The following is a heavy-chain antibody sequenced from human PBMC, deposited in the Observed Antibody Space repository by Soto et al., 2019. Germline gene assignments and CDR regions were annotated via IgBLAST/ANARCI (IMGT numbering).Heavy chain of an antibody. V-gene: IGHV3-30*18. D-gene: IGHD2-15*01. Sequence: VQLVESGGGVVQPGRSLRLSCAASGFTFSSYGIHWVRQAPGKGLEWVAVISYDGSNKYYADSVKGRFTISRDNSKNTLYLQMNSLRAEDTAVYYCAKDNTHCSGGSCYGCDYWGQGTLVTVSS. CDR3: AKDNTHCSGGSCYGCDY. CDR2: ISYDGSNK. J-gene: IGHJ4*02. CDR1: GFTFSSYG.